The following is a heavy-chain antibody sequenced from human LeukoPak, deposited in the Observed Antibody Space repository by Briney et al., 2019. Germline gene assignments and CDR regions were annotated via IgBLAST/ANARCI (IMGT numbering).Heavy chain of an antibody. D-gene: IGHD4-11*01. Sequence: ASVKVSCKASGYTFTSYGISWVRQAPGQGLEWMGWISAYNGNTNYAQKLQGRVTMTTDTSTSTAYMELRSLRSDDTAVYYCARETNDYSNPLSYYYIDVWGKGTTVTVSS. V-gene: IGHV1-18*01. CDR3: ARETNDYSNPLSYYYIDV. CDR1: GYTFTSYG. CDR2: ISAYNGNT. J-gene: IGHJ6*03.